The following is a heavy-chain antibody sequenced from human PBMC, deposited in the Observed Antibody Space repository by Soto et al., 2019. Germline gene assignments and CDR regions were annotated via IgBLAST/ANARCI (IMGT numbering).Heavy chain of an antibody. Sequence: ASVKVSCKASGYTFTGYYMHWVRQAPGQGLEWMGWINPNSGDTNYAQKFQERVTITRDMSTSTAYMELSSLRSEDTAVYYCAALLRSGHYYYYVDVWGKGTTVTVSS. CDR1: GYTFTGYY. J-gene: IGHJ6*03. CDR3: AALLRSGHYYYYVDV. V-gene: IGHV1-2*02. CDR2: INPNSGDT. D-gene: IGHD3-10*02.